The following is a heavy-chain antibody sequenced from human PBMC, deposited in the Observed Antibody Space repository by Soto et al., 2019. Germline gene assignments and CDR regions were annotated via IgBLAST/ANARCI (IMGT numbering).Heavy chain of an antibody. CDR3: ARDILNYYDSSGYFDY. CDR2: INPSGGST. J-gene: IGHJ4*02. Sequence: ASVKVSCKASGYTFTSYYMHWVRQAPVQGLEWMGIINPSGGSTSYAQKFQGRVTMTRDTSTSTVYMELSSLRSEDTAVYYCARDILNYYDSSGYFDYWGQGTLVTVSS. V-gene: IGHV1-46*01. CDR1: GYTFTSYY. D-gene: IGHD3-22*01.